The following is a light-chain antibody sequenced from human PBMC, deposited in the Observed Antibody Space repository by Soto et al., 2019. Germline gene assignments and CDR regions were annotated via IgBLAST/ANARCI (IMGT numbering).Light chain of an antibody. CDR2: DVS. CDR1: SSDVGGYNY. J-gene: IGLJ2*01. Sequence: QSVLTQPASVSGSPGQSITISCTGTSSDVGGYNYVSWYQQHPGKAPKLMIFDVSYRPSGVSIRFSGSKSGNTASLTISGLRVEEGADYYCSSYKSTSTFVVFGGGPKVTAL. CDR3: SSYKSTSTFVV. V-gene: IGLV2-14*01.